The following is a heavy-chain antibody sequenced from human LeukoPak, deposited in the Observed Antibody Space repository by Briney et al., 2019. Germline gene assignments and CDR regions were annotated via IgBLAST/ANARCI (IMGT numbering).Heavy chain of an antibody. V-gene: IGHV4-34*01. Sequence: QTSETLSLTCAVYGGSFSGYYWSWIRQPPGKGLEWIGEINHSGSTNYNPSLKSRVTISVDTSKNQFSLKLSSVTAADTAVYYCARGRLDTMVRGVIKRYFDYWGQGTLVTVSS. CDR1: GGSFSGYY. J-gene: IGHJ4*02. D-gene: IGHD3-10*01. CDR3: ARGRLDTMVRGVIKRYFDY. CDR2: INHSGST.